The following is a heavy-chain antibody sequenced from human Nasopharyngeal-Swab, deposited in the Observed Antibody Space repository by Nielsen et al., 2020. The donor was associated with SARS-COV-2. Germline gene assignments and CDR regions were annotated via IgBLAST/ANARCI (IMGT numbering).Heavy chain of an antibody. D-gene: IGHD2-15*01. J-gene: IGHJ4*02. CDR1: GFSLSTSGVA. Sequence: SGPTLVKPTQTLTLTCTFSGFSLSTSGVAVGWIRQPPGKALEWLALIYWDDDKRYSPSLKSRLTITKDTSKNQVVLTMTNMDPVDTATYYCAHRLAAYSGPYFDYWGQGTLVTVSS. CDR3: AHRLAAYSGPYFDY. CDR2: IYWDDDK. V-gene: IGHV2-5*02.